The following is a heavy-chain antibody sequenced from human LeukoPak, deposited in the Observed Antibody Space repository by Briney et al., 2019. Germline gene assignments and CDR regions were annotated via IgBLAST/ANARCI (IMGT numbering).Heavy chain of an antibody. D-gene: IGHD2-21*02. Sequence: PGGSLRLSCAASGFTFSSYGMHWVRQAPGEGLEWVAVISYDGSNKYYADSVKGRFTISRDNSKNTLYLQMNSLRAEDTAVYYCAKQYGDHYWYFDLWGRGTLVTVSS. CDR1: GFTFSSYG. CDR3: AKQYGDHYWYFDL. V-gene: IGHV3-30*18. J-gene: IGHJ2*01. CDR2: ISYDGSNK.